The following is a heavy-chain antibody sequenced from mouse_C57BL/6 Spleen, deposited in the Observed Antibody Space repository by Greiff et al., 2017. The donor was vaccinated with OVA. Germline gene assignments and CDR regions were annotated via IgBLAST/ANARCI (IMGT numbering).Heavy chain of an antibody. Sequence: QVHVKQSGAELVKPGASVKLSCKASGYTFTEYTIHWVKQRSGQGLEWIGWFYPGSGSIKYNEKFKDKATLTADKSSSTVYMELSNMTSEDSAVYFCAGHEEEYRGLARDYWGQGTSVTVSS. CDR3: AGHEEEYRGLARDY. D-gene: IGHD5-1*01. CDR1: GYTFTEYT. J-gene: IGHJ4*01. V-gene: IGHV1-62-2*01. CDR2: FYPGSGSI.